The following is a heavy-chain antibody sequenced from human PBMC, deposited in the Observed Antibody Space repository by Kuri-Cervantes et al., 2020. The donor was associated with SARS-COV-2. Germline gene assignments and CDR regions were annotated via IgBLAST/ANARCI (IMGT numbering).Heavy chain of an antibody. CDR1: GYTFTTYF. CDR3: ARGMVRGLIQSYYYGMDV. J-gene: IGHJ6*02. D-gene: IGHD3-10*01. Sequence: ASVKVSCKAFGYTFTTYFLYWVRQAPGQGLEWMGWINPNSGGTNYAQKFQGWVTMTRDTSSTGYMELSRLRSDDTAVYYCARGMVRGLIQSYYYGMDVWGQGTTVTVSS. V-gene: IGHV1-2*04. CDR2: INPNSGGT.